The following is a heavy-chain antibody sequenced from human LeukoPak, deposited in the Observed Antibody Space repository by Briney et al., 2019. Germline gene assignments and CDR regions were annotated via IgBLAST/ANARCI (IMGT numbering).Heavy chain of an antibody. CDR2: INQDGSLK. V-gene: IGHV3-7*01. J-gene: IGHJ4*02. CDR1: GFTFSSYW. CDR3: VRATWDGYYSDRKGVDYFDN. D-gene: IGHD3-22*01. Sequence: GGSLGLSCAASGFTFSSYWMTWVRQAPGKGLEWVANINQDGSLKYYVDSVKGRFTVSRDNAKNSLYLQMNSLRAEDTAVYYCVRATWDGYYSDRKGVDYFDNWGQGSLVTVSS.